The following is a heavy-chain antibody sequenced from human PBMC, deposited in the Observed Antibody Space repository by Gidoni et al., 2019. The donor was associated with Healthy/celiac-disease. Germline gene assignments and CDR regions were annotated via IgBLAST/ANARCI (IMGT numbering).Heavy chain of an antibody. CDR2: ISSSSSYI. J-gene: IGHJ3*02. CDR3: ARDGRYCSGGSCYWGAFDI. D-gene: IGHD2-15*01. CDR1: GFTFSSSS. Sequence: EVQLVESGGGLVKPGGSLRLSCAASGFTFSSSSMNWVRQAPGKGLEWVSSISSSSSYIYYADSVKGRFTISRDNAKNSLYLQMNSLRAEDTAVYYCARDGRYCSGGSCYWGAFDIWGQGTMVTVSS. V-gene: IGHV3-21*01.